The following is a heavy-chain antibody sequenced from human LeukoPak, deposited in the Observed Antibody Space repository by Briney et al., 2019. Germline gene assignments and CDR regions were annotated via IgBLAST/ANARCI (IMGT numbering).Heavy chain of an antibody. CDR2: IYYSGST. J-gene: IGHJ5*02. CDR1: GGSISSSSYY. Sequence: SETLSLTSTVSGGSISSSSYYWGWIRQPPGKGLEWIGSIYYSGSTYYNPSLKSRVTISVDTSKNQFSLKLSSVTAADTAVYYCASGNGWFDPWGQGTLVTVSS. CDR3: ASGNGWFDP. V-gene: IGHV4-39*07.